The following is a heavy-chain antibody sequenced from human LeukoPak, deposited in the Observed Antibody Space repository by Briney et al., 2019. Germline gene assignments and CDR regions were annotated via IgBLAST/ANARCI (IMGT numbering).Heavy chain of an antibody. CDR1: GFTFSSYD. V-gene: IGHV3-13*04. CDR2: IGHAGDT. CDR3: ASGNMLTGYEY. D-gene: IGHD3-9*01. Sequence: GGSLRLSCVASGFTFSSYDMHWVRQATGKGLEWVSAIGHAGDTYYPGSVRGRFTISRENAKNSLFLQMNSLRAGDTAMYYCASGNMLTGYEYWGQGTLVTVSS. J-gene: IGHJ4*02.